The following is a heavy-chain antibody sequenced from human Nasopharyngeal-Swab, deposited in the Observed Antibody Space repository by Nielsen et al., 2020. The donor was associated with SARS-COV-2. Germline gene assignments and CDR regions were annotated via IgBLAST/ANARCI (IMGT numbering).Heavy chain of an antibody. D-gene: IGHD5-18*01. V-gene: IGHV4-39*01. J-gene: IGHJ3*02. CDR2: INYSGST. CDR3: ARHRKWIQLWFRMGAFDI. Sequence: SETLSLTCTVSGGSFSSSNSYWGWIRQPPGKGLEWIGTINYSGSTYYNPSLKSRVTISVDTSRNQFSLKLSSVTAADTAVYYCARHRKWIQLWFRMGAFDIWGQGTMVTVSS. CDR1: GGSFSSSNSY.